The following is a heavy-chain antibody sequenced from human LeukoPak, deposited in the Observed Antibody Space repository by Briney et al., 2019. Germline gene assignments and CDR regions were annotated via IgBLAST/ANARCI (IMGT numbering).Heavy chain of an antibody. CDR3: ARTVTTSSYYFDY. D-gene: IGHD4-17*01. CDR2: ISGYDGNT. Sequence: ASVKVSCKASGYTFATYGVSWVRQAPGQGLEWMGWISGYDGNTNYAQKLRGRVTMTTDTSTSTAYMDLRSLRSDDTALYYCARTVTTSSYYFDYWGQGTLVTVSS. CDR1: GYTFATYG. J-gene: IGHJ4*02. V-gene: IGHV1-18*01.